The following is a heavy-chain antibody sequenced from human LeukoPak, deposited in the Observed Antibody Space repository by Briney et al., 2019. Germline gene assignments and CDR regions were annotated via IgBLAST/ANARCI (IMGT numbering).Heavy chain of an antibody. CDR3: ARDHRYCSSTSCYGLGAFDI. D-gene: IGHD2-2*01. CDR1: GFTFRSYG. CDR2: ISGSGGST. V-gene: IGHV3-23*01. Sequence: GGSLRLSCAASGFTFRSYGMHWVRQAPGKGLEWVSAISGSGGSTYYADSVKGRFTISRDNSKNTLYLQMNSLRAEDTAVYYCARDHRYCSSTSCYGLGAFDIWGQGTMVTVSS. J-gene: IGHJ3*02.